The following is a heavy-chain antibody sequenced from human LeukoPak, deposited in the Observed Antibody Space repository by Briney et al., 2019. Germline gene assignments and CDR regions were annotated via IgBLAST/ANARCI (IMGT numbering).Heavy chain of an antibody. D-gene: IGHD4-23*01. CDR2: IIPILGIA. V-gene: IGHV1-69*04. CDR3: AREATVVTTGWFDP. Sequence: ASVKVSCKASGGTFSSYAISWVRQAPGRGLEWMGRIIPILGIANYAQKFQGRVTITADKSTSTAYMELSSLRSEDTAVYYCAREATVVTTGWFDPRGQGTLVTVSS. J-gene: IGHJ5*02. CDR1: GGTFSSYA.